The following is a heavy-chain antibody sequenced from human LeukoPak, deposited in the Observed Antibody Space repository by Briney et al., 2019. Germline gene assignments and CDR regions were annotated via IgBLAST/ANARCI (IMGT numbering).Heavy chain of an antibody. D-gene: IGHD3-3*01. CDR1: GGSFSGYY. J-gene: IGHJ4*02. CDR3: ATIFGVDNDVDY. Sequence: SETLSLTCAVYGGSFSGYYWSWIRQPPGKGLEWIWEINHSGSTNYNPSLKSRVTISVETSKNHFSLNLSSVTAADTAVYYCATIFGVDNDVDYWGQGTLVTVS. CDR2: INHSGST. V-gene: IGHV4-34*01.